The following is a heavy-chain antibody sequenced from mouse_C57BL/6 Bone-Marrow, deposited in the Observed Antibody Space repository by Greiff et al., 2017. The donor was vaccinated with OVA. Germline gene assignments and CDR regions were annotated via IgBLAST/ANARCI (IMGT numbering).Heavy chain of an antibody. CDR1: GYAFSSSW. CDR2: IYPGDGDT. V-gene: IGHV1-82*01. D-gene: IGHD1-1*01. Sequence: QVQLKESGPELVKPGASVKISCKASGYAFSSSWMNWVKQRPGKGLEWIGRIYPGDGDTNYNGKFKGKATLTADKSSSTAYMQLSSLTSEDSAVYFCARYSYYYGEDYWGQGTTLTVSS. CDR3: ARYSYYYGEDY. J-gene: IGHJ2*01.